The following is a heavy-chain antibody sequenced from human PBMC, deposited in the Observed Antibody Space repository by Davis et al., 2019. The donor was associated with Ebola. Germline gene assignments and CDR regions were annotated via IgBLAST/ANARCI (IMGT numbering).Heavy chain of an antibody. J-gene: IGHJ4*02. D-gene: IGHD1/OR15-1a*01. CDR3: SEQGFRGHNYFDS. V-gene: IGHV1-69*02. CDR1: AGTFSGYT. CDR2: IKPILGVA. Sequence: SVKVSCKASAGTFSGYTFSWVRQAPGQGLEWMGRIKPILGVADYAQNFQGRVTIAADKSTVTVYLKLSSLRSEDTAVYYCSEQGFRGHNYFDSWGQGTLVTVSS.